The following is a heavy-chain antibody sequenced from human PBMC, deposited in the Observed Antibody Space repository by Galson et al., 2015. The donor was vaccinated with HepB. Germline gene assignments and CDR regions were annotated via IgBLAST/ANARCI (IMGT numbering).Heavy chain of an antibody. CDR1: GFTFSSYW. CDR2: IKQDGSEK. Sequence: SLRLSCAASGFTFSSYWMSWVRQAPGKGLEWVANIKQDGSEKYYVDSVKGRFTISRDNAKNSLYLQMNSLKAEDTAVYYCAKRPTYYDFWREPGYFDYWGQGTLVTVSS. V-gene: IGHV3-7*01. D-gene: IGHD3-3*01. CDR3: AKRPTYYDFWREPGYFDY. J-gene: IGHJ4*02.